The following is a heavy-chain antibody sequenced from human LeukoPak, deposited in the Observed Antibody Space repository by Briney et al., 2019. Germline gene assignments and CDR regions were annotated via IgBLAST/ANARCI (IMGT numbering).Heavy chain of an antibody. CDR3: ARDGDSSGWYNGYFDY. V-gene: IGHV3-7*01. D-gene: IGHD6-19*01. Sequence: GGSLRLSCAASGLTFSSYWMSWVRQAPGKGLEWVANIKQDGSEKYYVGSVKGRFTLSRDNAKNSLYLQMNSLRAEDTAVYYCARDGDSSGWYNGYFDYWGQGTLVTVSS. J-gene: IGHJ4*02. CDR2: IKQDGSEK. CDR1: GLTFSSYW.